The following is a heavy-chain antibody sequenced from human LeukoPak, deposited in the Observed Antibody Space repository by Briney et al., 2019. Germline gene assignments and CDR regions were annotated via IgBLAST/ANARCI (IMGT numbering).Heavy chain of an antibody. Sequence: GXXLRLSCAASGFTFSSLDMAWVRQAPGKGLEWVSGISASGSNTFYADSVKGRFTISRDNSKNTLYLQMSSLRVEDTAIYYCAKDSVRSGGWFYFDNWGQGTLVSVSS. CDR2: ISASGSNT. V-gene: IGHV3-23*01. CDR3: AKDSVRSGGWFYFDN. CDR1: GFTFSSLD. J-gene: IGHJ4*02. D-gene: IGHD6-19*01.